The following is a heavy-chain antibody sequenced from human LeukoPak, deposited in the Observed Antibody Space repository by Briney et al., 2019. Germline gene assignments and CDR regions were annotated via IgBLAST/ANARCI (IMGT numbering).Heavy chain of an antibody. CDR2: MNPNSGNT. V-gene: IGHV1-8*01. CDR3: AREAQIRPRRRRGFDP. J-gene: IGHJ5*02. Sequence: GASVKVSCKASGYTFTSYDINWVRQATGQGLEWMGWMNPNSGNTGYAQKFRGRVTMTRNTSISTAYMELSSLRSEDTAVYYCAREAQIRPRRRRGFDPWGQGILVTVSS. D-gene: IGHD6-25*01. CDR1: GYTFTSYD.